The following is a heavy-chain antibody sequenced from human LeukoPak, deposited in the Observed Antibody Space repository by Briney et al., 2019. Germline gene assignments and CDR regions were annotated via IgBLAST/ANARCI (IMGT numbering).Heavy chain of an antibody. Sequence: GGSLRLSCAASGFTFSSYWMTWVRQAPGKGLEWVANIKQDGSEKFSVDSVRGRLIISRDNAKSSLYLQMNSLRDEDTAVYYCARIVRGIVMPQNAFDVWGQGTKVTVSS. CDR1: GFTFSSYW. CDR2: IKQDGSEK. D-gene: IGHD3-22*01. J-gene: IGHJ3*01. CDR3: ARIVRGIVMPQNAFDV. V-gene: IGHV3-7*01.